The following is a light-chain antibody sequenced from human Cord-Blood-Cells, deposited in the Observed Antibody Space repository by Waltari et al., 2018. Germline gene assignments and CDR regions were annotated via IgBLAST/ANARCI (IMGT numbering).Light chain of an antibody. CDR1: SSDVGGYNY. CDR3: CSYAGSYTLV. J-gene: IGLJ2*01. CDR2: DVS. V-gene: IGLV2-11*01. Sequence: QSALTQPRSVSGSPGQSVTISCTGTSSDVGGYNYVSWYQQHPGKAPKLVIYDVSKRPSGVPDRFSDSKSGNTASLTISGLQAEDEADYYCCSYAGSYTLVFGGGTKLTVL.